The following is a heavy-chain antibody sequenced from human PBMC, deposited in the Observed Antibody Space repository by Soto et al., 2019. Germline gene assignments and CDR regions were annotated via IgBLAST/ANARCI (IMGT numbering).Heavy chain of an antibody. CDR1: GYTFISYS. CDR2: INVGKGNT. Sequence: QVQLVQSGAEEKKPGASVKVSCKASGYTFISYSMHCVRQAPGQRLEWIGWINVGKGNTKYSEKFQGRGTIIIDNSATTGDLEVSSMRYEEKAVYYCARELWASGSRWLDPGGQGTLVTVSS. D-gene: IGHD6-19*01. J-gene: IGHJ5*02. CDR3: ARELWASGSRWLDP. V-gene: IGHV1-3*05.